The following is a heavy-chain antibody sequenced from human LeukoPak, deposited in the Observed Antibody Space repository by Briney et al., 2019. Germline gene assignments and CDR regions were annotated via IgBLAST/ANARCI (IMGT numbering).Heavy chain of an antibody. Sequence: ASVKVSCKASGYTFTSYGISLVRQAPGQGLEWMGWISAYNGKTNYAQKLQGRVTMTTDTSTSTAYMELRSLRSDDTAVYYCARDSSSWYLGYYYYGMDVWGQGTTVTVSS. CDR3: ARDSSSWYLGYYYYGMDV. J-gene: IGHJ6*02. CDR1: GYTFTSYG. CDR2: ISAYNGKT. D-gene: IGHD6-13*01. V-gene: IGHV1-18*01.